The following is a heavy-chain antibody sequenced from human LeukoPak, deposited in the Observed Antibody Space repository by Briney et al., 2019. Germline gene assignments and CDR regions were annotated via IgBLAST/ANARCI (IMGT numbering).Heavy chain of an antibody. CDR1: GYTFTSYD. CDR3: ARDSPDATSYYFDY. CDR2: INPSGGST. J-gene: IGHJ4*02. V-gene: IGHV1-46*01. Sequence: ASVKVSCKASGYTFTSYDINWVRQAPGQGLEWMGIINPSGGSTSYAQKFQGRVTMTRDMSTSTVYMELSSLRSEDTAVYYCARDSPDATSYYFDYWGQGTLVTVSS.